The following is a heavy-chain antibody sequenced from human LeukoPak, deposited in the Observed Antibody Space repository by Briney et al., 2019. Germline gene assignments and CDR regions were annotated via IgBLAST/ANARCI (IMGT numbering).Heavy chain of an antibody. CDR2: ISGSGGST. J-gene: IGHJ4*02. CDR3: AREGRVSGYDFDC. V-gene: IGHV3-23*01. D-gene: IGHD5-12*01. Sequence: GSLRLSCAAFGFTFSSYAMSWVRQAPGKGLGWVSAISGSGGSTYYADSVKGRFTISRDNAKNTLFLQMNSLRVEDTALYYCAREGRVSGYDFDCWGQGTLVTVSS. CDR1: GFTFSSYA.